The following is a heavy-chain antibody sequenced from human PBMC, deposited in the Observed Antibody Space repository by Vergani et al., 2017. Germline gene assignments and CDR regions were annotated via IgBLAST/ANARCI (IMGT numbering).Heavy chain of an antibody. Sequence: QVQLVQSGAEVKKPGASVRVSCKASGFTFTSYHIHWVRQAPGQGLDWLGRIDPNSVDTRYSQRFQDRVTITRDTSINTAYMEMTRLRPDDTSVYYCASWNMVRGVMKAGYFDYWGQGTLVTVSS. V-gene: IGHV1-2*06. CDR2: IDPNSVDT. J-gene: IGHJ4*02. D-gene: IGHD3-10*01. CDR1: GFTFTSYH. CDR3: ASWNMVRGVMKAGYFDY.